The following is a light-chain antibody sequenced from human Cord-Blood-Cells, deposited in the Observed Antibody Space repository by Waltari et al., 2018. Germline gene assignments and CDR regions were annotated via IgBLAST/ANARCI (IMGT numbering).Light chain of an antibody. CDR2: VAS. V-gene: IGKV3-20*01. CDR1: QSVSSSY. Sequence: ELVLTQSPGTLSLSPGERATLSCRASQSVSSSYLAWYQQKPRQAPRLLIYVASSRATGIPDRFSGSGSGTDFTLTISRLEPEDFAVYYCQQYGSSPPLTFGGGTKVEI. CDR3: QQYGSSPPLT. J-gene: IGKJ4*01.